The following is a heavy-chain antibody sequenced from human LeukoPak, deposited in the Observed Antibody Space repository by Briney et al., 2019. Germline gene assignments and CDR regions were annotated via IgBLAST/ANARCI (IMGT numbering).Heavy chain of an antibody. CDR1: GFTFSSYG. D-gene: IGHD1-26*01. Sequence: PGGSLRLSCAASGFTFSSYGMHWVRQAPGKGLEWVAFIRYDGSNKYYADSVKGRFTISRDNSKNTLYLQMNSLGAEDTAVYYCAKSHGSHYGSGLYYFDYWGQGTLVTVSS. CDR3: AKSHGSHYGSGLYYFDY. V-gene: IGHV3-30*02. CDR2: IRYDGSNK. J-gene: IGHJ4*02.